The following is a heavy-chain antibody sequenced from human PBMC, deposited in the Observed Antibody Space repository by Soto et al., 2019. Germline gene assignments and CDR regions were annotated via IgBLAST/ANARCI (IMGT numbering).Heavy chain of an antibody. CDR1: GFTFSSYW. V-gene: IGHV3-7*01. Sequence: HPGGSLRLSCAASGFTFSSYWMNWVRQAPGKGLEWVANINQDGTDKHYVDSVKGRFAISRDNAENSLYLQMNSLSAEDTAVYFCARDGSATDVAAADYWGQGTLVTVSS. CDR3: ARDGSATDVAAADY. D-gene: IGHD6-19*01. J-gene: IGHJ4*02. CDR2: INQDGTDK.